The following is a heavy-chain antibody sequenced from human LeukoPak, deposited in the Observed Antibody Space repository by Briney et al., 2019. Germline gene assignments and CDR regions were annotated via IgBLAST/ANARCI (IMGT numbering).Heavy chain of an antibody. J-gene: IGHJ4*02. CDR3: ARMLVVRGIGVGEGLDY. V-gene: IGHV1-69*02. D-gene: IGHD3-10*01. CDR2: IIPILGIA. Sequence: SVKVSCKASRGTFSSYTISWVRQAPGQGLEWMGRIIPILGIANYAQKFQGRVTITADKSTSTAYMELSSLRSEDTAVYYCARMLVVRGIGVGEGLDYWGQGTLVTVSS. CDR1: RGTFSSYT.